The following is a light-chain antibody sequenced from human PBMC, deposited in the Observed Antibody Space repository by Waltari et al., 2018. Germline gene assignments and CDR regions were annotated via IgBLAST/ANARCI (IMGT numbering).Light chain of an antibody. CDR1: TGAVTSVYY. CDR3: LLYYGGAQLRV. J-gene: IGLJ3*02. CDR2: NTA. V-gene: IGLV7-43*01. Sequence: QTVVTQEPSLTVSPGGTVTLTCASSTGAVTSVYYPNWFQQKPGQAPRALIYNTANKHSWTPARFSCSLLGGKAALTLSGVQPEDEADYYCLLYYGGAQLRVFGGGTKLTVL.